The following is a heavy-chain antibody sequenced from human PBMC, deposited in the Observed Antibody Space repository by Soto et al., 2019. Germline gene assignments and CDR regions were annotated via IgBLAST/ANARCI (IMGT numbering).Heavy chain of an antibody. Sequence: SVKVSCKASGDTFNKYAFNWVRQAPGQGLEWMGGIIPIFGTPNYAQRVQGRVTITADESASTAYMELSSLRSEDTAVYYCARGIDYGGVNRIDYWGQGTLVTVSS. CDR1: GDTFNKYA. D-gene: IGHD4-17*01. CDR3: ARGIDYGGVNRIDY. CDR2: IIPIFGTP. V-gene: IGHV1-69*13. J-gene: IGHJ4*02.